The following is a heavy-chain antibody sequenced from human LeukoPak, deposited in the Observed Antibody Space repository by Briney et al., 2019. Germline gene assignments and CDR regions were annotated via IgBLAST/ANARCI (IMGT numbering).Heavy chain of an antibody. CDR2: ISSGSTYM. Sequence: GGSLRLSCAASGFTFSSYSMNWVRQAPGKGLEWVSSISSGSTYMYYADSVKGRFTISRDNAQNSMYLQMNSLRAEDTAVYYCGRVGGRSKAAKGDAFDIWGQGTMVVVFS. D-gene: IGHD6-6*01. V-gene: IGHV3-21*01. CDR1: GFTFSSYS. CDR3: GRVGGRSKAAKGDAFDI. J-gene: IGHJ3*02.